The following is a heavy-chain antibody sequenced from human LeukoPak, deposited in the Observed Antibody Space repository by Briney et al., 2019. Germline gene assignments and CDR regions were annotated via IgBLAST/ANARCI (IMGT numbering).Heavy chain of an antibody. Sequence: GSLRLSCAGSGFSFNYYDMNWVRQAPGKGLEWVSSISPKSDFIYYSDSVRGRFTISRDNAENSLYLQMNSLRAEDTAVYYCARADCSSSTCYLRRSWFDPWGQGTLVTVSS. D-gene: IGHD2-2*01. CDR2: ISPKSDFI. CDR1: GFSFNYYD. V-gene: IGHV3-21*01. CDR3: ARADCSSSTCYLRRSWFDP. J-gene: IGHJ5*02.